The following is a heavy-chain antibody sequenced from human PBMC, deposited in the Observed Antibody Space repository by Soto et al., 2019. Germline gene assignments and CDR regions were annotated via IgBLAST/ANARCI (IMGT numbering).Heavy chain of an antibody. CDR2: IRSKANGYAT. D-gene: IGHD1-1*01. Sequence: EVVMVESGGDFVQPGGSLTLSCAAAGFPFSGSIIHWVRQASGKGLEWVGRIRSKANGYATSFGGSMKGRFTISRDDSKSTAYLQMNSLQSEDTALYYCTRNLGTKYGFDVWGQGTPVTVSS. J-gene: IGHJ6*02. CDR3: TRNLGTKYGFDV. V-gene: IGHV3-73*02. CDR1: GFPFSGSI.